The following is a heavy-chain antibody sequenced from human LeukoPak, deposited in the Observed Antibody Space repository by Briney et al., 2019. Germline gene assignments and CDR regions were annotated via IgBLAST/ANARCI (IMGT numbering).Heavy chain of an antibody. J-gene: IGHJ4*02. D-gene: IGHD2-15*01. Sequence: GWSLRLSCAASGFTFRSYGMHWLRQAPGKGLEGVAVIWYDGSNKYYADSVKGRFTIYRDNSKNTLYLQMNRQRADDTAVYYCALGLLFYWGQGTLVTVSS. CDR1: GFTFRSYG. CDR3: ALGLLFY. CDR2: IWYDGSNK. V-gene: IGHV3-33*01.